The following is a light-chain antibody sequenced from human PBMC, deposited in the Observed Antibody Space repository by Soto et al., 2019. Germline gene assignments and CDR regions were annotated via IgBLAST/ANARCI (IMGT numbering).Light chain of an antibody. CDR2: DVS. CDR3: QQYYISWS. V-gene: IGKV1-5*01. Sequence: IHITQSPSTLSSSVGDRVTITCRASQCVSSFLGWYQQKPGKVPKLLIFDVSILASGVPSRSSGSGSGTEFTLTISSLQTEDFATYSCQQYYISWSFGQGTKVDI. J-gene: IGKJ1*01. CDR1: QCVSSF.